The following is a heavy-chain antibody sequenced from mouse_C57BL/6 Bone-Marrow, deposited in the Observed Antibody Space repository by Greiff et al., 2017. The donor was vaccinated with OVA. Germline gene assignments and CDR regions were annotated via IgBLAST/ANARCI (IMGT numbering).Heavy chain of an antibody. Sequence: DVKLVESGPGLAKPSQTLSLTCSVTGYSITSDYWNWIRKFPGNKLEYMGYISYSGSTYYNPSLKSRISITRDTSKNQYYLQLNSVTTEDTATYYCARTGWLPYYAMDYWGQGTSVTVSS. CDR1: GYSITSDY. CDR3: ARTGWLPYYAMDY. V-gene: IGHV3-8*01. J-gene: IGHJ4*01. D-gene: IGHD2-3*01. CDR2: ISYSGST.